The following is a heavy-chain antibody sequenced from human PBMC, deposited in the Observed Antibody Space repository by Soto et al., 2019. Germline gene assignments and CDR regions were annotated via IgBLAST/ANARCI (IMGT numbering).Heavy chain of an antibody. D-gene: IGHD3-10*01. J-gene: IGHJ4*02. Sequence: VQVVASWGGLVQPGRSLRLSFAVSGFRFYQYVIHWGGQAPGKGLECVSTVSPTGDTVAYADSVEGRITVSRDNAKNSLYLQMNSLKGDDTAFYYSFKDASNGSVDDWGQGTLVTVSS. CDR3: FKDASNGSVDD. V-gene: IGHV3-9*01. CDR2: VSPTGDTV. CDR1: GFRFYQYV.